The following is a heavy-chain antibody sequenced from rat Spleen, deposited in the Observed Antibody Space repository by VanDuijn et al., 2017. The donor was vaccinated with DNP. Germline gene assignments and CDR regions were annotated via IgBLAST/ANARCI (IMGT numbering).Heavy chain of an antibody. CDR2: MWSGGST. J-gene: IGHJ2*01. D-gene: IGHD1-11*01. CDR1: GFSLTNYG. CDR3: ARGQYGGYPFDY. V-gene: IGHV2-45*01. Sequence: QVQLKESGPVLVQASETLSLTCTVSGFSLTNYGVIWVRQPPGKGLEWMGVMWSGGSTDYNSALKSRLSISRDTSKNQVFLKMNSLQSEDTTTYYCARGQYGGYPFDYWGQGVMVTVSS.